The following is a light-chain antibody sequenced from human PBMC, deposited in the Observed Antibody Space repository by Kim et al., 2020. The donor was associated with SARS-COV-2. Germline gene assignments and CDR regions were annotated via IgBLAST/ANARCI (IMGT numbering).Light chain of an antibody. Sequence: DIQLTQSPSSLSASLGDRVTITCQANQDITNYIIWYHQKPGKAPKLLISDTSKVQTGVPSRFSGRGSGTDFTFTISSLQPEDVGTYYCQEYDYLSPTFGGGTKVDIK. CDR3: QEYDYLSPT. CDR2: DTS. CDR1: QDITNY. V-gene: IGKV1-33*01. J-gene: IGKJ4*01.